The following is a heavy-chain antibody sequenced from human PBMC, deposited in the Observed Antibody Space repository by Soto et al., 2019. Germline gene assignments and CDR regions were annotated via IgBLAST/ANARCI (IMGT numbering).Heavy chain of an antibody. V-gene: IGHV1-69*01. CDR3: ARGWGYDSNDYYYAY. CDR1: GGTFSRHA. CDR2: IIPIFGTA. D-gene: IGHD3-22*01. Sequence: QVQLVQSGAEVRKPGSSVKVSCKASGGTFSRHAISWVRQAPGQGLEWMGGIIPIFGTANHAQKFQGRVTIIADEYTSRVYMGLSSLRSEDTAMYYCARGWGYDSNDYYYAYWGQGTLVIVSS. J-gene: IGHJ4*02.